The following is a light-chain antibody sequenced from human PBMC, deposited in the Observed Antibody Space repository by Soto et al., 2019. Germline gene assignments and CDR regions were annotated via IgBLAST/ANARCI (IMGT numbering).Light chain of an antibody. CDR2: GAS. Sequence: EVVLAQSPGTLSLSPGERATLSCRASQSVTSSYLAWYKQKLGQSPRLLIYGASSRATGIPDRFSGSESWTDFTLTINRLEHEDFAVYYCQQYGSSPWTFGQGTKVEIK. J-gene: IGKJ1*01. V-gene: IGKV3-20*01. CDR1: QSVTSSY. CDR3: QQYGSSPWT.